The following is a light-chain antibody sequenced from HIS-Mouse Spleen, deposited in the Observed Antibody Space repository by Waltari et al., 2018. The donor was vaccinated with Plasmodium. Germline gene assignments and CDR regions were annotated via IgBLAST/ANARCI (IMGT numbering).Light chain of an antibody. V-gene: IGLV3-10*01. CDR1: ALPKNY. CDR3: YSTDSSGNHRV. Sequence: SYELTQPPSVSVSPGQTARLTCSGAALPKNYAYWYQQKAGQDPVLVIYEDSQRPSGLPERFSGSSSGTMATLTISGAQVEDEADYYWYSTDSSGNHRVFGGGTKLTVL. J-gene: IGLJ3*02. CDR2: EDS.